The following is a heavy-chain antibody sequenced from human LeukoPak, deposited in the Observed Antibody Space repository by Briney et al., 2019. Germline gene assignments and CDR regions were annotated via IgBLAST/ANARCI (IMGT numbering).Heavy chain of an antibody. J-gene: IGHJ6*03. CDR3: TRVHSSSWSGYYYYYMDV. CDR1: GFTFGDYA. CDR2: IRSKAYGGTT. Sequence: GRSQRLSCTASGFTFGDYAMSWFRQAPGKGLEWVGFIRSKAYGGTTEYAASVKGRFTISRDDSKSIAYLQMNSLKTEDTAVYYCTRVHSSSWSGYYYYYMDVWGKGTTVTVSS. V-gene: IGHV3-49*03. D-gene: IGHD6-13*01.